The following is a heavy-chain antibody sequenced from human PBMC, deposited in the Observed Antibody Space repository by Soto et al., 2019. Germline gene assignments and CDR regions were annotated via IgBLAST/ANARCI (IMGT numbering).Heavy chain of an antibody. CDR1: GFTFSDYY. D-gene: IGHD3-3*01. Sequence: PGGSLRLSCAASGFTFSDYYMSWIRQAPGKGLEWVSYISSSGSTIYYADSVKGRFTISRDNAKNSLYLQMNSLRAEDTAVYYCARVVSNDFWSGYRSAGWFDPWGQGTLVTVSS. CDR3: ARVVSNDFWSGYRSAGWFDP. CDR2: ISSSGSTI. V-gene: IGHV3-11*01. J-gene: IGHJ5*02.